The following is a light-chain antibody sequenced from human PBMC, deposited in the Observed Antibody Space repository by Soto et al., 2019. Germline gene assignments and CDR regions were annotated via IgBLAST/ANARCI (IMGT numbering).Light chain of an antibody. Sequence: QSVLTQPPSASGSPGQSVTISCTGTSSDVGAYDYVSWYQQHPGKAPKLMIYEINKRPSGVPDRFSGSKSGTSASLAITGLQAEDEADYYCQSYDSSLSVSYVFGTGTRSPS. CDR2: EIN. V-gene: IGLV2-8*01. J-gene: IGLJ1*01. CDR3: QSYDSSLSVSYV. CDR1: SSDVGAYDY.